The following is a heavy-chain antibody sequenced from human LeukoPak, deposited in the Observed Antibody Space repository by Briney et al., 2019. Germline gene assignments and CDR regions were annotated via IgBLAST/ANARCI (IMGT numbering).Heavy chain of an antibody. V-gene: IGHV3-74*01. CDR3: ARGTGYSSGWYNWFDP. D-gene: IGHD6-19*01. CDR1: GFTFSSYW. J-gene: IGHJ5*02. Sequence: GGSLRLSCAASGFTFSSYWMHWVRQAPGKGLVWVSRINSDGSSTSYADSVKGRFTISRDNAKNTLYRQMNSLRAEDTAVYYCARGTGYSSGWYNWFDPWGQGTLVTVSS. CDR2: INSDGSST.